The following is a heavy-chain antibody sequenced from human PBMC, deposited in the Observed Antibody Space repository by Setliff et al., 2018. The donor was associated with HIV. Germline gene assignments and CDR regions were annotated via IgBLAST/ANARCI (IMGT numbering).Heavy chain of an antibody. CDR1: GYSISTDYY. V-gene: IGHV4-38-2*01. CDR3: ARTVPHSAAQDAFDI. Sequence: SETLSLTCAVSGYSISTDYYWGWVRLPPGKGLGGIGSVYNSGNTYYNPSLKSRVTISVDMSNNQLSLKLTSVTAEDTGVYYCARTVPHSAAQDAFDIWGQGTVVTVSS. D-gene: IGHD4-4*01. CDR2: VYNSGNT. J-gene: IGHJ3*02.